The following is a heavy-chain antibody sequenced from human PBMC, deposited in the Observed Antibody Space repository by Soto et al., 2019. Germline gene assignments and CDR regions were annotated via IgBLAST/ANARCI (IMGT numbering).Heavy chain of an antibody. Sequence: PSETLSLTCTVSGGSISSGDYYWSWIRQHPGKGQKWVGYIYDSGSAYYNPSFESRLSISLDTSKNQFSLKLSSVIAADTAVYYCARILPWFGESRVGHWFDPWGQGTLVTVSS. V-gene: IGHV4-31*03. CDR2: IYDSGSA. CDR1: GGSISSGDYY. J-gene: IGHJ5*02. D-gene: IGHD3-10*01. CDR3: ARILPWFGESRVGHWFDP.